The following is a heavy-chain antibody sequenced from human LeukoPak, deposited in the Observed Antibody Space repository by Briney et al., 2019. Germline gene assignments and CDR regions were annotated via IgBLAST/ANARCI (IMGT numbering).Heavy chain of an antibody. J-gene: IGHJ5*02. CDR2: TYSDGST. Sequence: SETLSLTCTVPGGSLSGFYWSWIRQSPRLGLGWIGLTYSDGSTMYNPSLTSRVTISVDTSKNQISLRLTSVTAADTAIYYCARDVVAVPGSDNWFDPWGQGTLVTVSS. D-gene: IGHD6-19*01. V-gene: IGHV4-59*01. CDR1: GGSLSGFY. CDR3: ARDVVAVPGSDNWFDP.